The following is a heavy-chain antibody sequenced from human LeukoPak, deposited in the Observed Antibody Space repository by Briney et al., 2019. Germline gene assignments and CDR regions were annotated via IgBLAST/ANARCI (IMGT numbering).Heavy chain of an antibody. CDR1: GGSISSGPYY. Sequence: SQTLSLTCTVSGGSISSGPYYWSWIRQHPGKGLKWIGYIYYSGTTYYNPSLTSRVTMSVDTSKNQFSLKLSSLTAADTAVYYCARGYYYGSGSIHFDYWGQGTLVPVSS. CDR2: IYYSGTT. V-gene: IGHV4-31*03. J-gene: IGHJ4*02. D-gene: IGHD3-10*01. CDR3: ARGYYYGSGSIHFDY.